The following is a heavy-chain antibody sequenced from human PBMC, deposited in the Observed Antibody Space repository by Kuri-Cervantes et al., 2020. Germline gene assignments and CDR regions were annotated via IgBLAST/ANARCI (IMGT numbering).Heavy chain of an antibody. J-gene: IGHJ4*02. CDR2: IGGDFTT. D-gene: IGHD3-10*01. CDR1: GFTFSSYA. V-gene: IGHV3-23*01. CDR3: AREFAGGWPFDY. Sequence: GGSLRLSCAASGFTFSSYAMSWVRQAPGKGLQWVSAIGGDFTTYYADSVKHRFTISRDNSKNTLYLQMYSLRDEDTAVYYCAREFAGGWPFDYWGLGTLVTVSS.